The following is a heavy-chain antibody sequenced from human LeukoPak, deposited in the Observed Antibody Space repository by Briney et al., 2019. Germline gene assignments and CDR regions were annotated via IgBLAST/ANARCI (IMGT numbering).Heavy chain of an antibody. CDR3: AKEGGWAINDYYGQIDY. D-gene: IGHD3-10*01. Sequence: EASVKVSCKASGYTFTSYYMHWVRQAPGQGLEWMGWISTYHGNTNYAQKFQGRVTMTTDTSTTTAYMELRSLRSDDTAVYYCAKEGGWAINDYYGQIDYWGQGTLVTVSS. CDR2: ISTYHGNT. CDR1: GYTFTSYY. J-gene: IGHJ4*02. V-gene: IGHV1-18*04.